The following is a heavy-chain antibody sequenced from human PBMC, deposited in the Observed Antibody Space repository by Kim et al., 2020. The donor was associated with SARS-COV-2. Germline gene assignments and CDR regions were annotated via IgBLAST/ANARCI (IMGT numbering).Heavy chain of an antibody. J-gene: IGHJ4*02. D-gene: IGHD3-10*01. V-gene: IGHV3-30*02. Sequence: DSVKGRFTISRDNSKNTLYMHMNSLRAEDTAVYYCAKVRAYGTLMYYFDYWGQGTLVTVSS. CDR3: AKVRAYGTLMYYFDY.